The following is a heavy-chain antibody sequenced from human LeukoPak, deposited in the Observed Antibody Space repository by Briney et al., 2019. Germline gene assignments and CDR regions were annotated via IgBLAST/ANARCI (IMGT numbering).Heavy chain of an antibody. V-gene: IGHV4-39*07. CDR3: ARENPVPVPLWFGELGRWFDP. CDR1: GGSISSSYY. J-gene: IGHJ5*02. CDR2: IYYSGST. D-gene: IGHD3-10*01. Sequence: SETLSLTCAVSGGSISSSYYWGWIRQPPGKGLEWIGSIYYSGSTNYNPSLKSRVTMSVDTSKNQFSLKLSSVTAADTAVYYCARENPVPVPLWFGELGRWFDPWGQGTLITVSS.